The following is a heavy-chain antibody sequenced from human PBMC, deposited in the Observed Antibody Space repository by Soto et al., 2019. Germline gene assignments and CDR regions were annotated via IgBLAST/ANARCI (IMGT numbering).Heavy chain of an antibody. CDR2: ISHDGNNK. Sequence: QVQMVESGGGVVQPGRSLRLSCAASGFTFSSYSMHWVRQTPDKGLEWVTVISHDGNNKYYADSVKGRFTISRDNSMNTLYLQMNSLRAEDTAVYYCARDPGCSYTYGCDGFDIWGQGTEVIVSS. CDR1: GFTFSSYS. J-gene: IGHJ3*02. V-gene: IGHV3-30-3*01. CDR3: ARDPGCSYTYGCDGFDI. D-gene: IGHD5-18*01.